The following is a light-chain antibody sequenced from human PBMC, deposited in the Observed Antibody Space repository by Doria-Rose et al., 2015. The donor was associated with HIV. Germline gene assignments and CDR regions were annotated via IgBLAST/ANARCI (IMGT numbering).Light chain of an antibody. CDR1: QNISNF. CDR3: QQSYSTPLT. V-gene: IGKV1-39*01. J-gene: IGKJ4*01. CDR2: AAS. Sequence: VRDRVAITCRPSQNISNFLNWYQQRAGTAPRLLIYAASTLQNWVPSRFSGSGSGTEFTLTISNLQPEDFATYYCQQSYSTPLTFGGGTKVDIK.